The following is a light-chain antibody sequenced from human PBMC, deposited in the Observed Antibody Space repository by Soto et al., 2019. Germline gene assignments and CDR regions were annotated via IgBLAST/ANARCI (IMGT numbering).Light chain of an antibody. CDR2: AAS. Sequence: DIQMTQSPSPLSASVGDRVTITCRASQSISSYLNWYQQRPGKAPKLLIYAASSLQSGVPSRFSGSGSGTEFTLTISSLQPDDFATYYCQQYNSYSGTLGQGPKVDI. CDR3: QQYNSYSGT. J-gene: IGKJ1*01. CDR1: QSISSY. V-gene: IGKV1-5*01.